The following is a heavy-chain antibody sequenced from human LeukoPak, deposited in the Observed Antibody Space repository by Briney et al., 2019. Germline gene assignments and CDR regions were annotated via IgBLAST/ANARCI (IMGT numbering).Heavy chain of an antibody. J-gene: IGHJ4*02. D-gene: IGHD1-26*01. CDR2: ISAYNGNT. V-gene: IGHV1-18*01. CDR1: GYTFTSYG. Sequence: GASVKVSCKASGYTFTSYGISWVRQAPGQGLEWMGWISAYNGNTNYAQKLQGRVTMTTDTSTSTAYMELRSLRSDDTAVYYCARGGGGVWKWELLYYFDYWGQGTLVTVSS. CDR3: ARGGGGVWKWELLYYFDY.